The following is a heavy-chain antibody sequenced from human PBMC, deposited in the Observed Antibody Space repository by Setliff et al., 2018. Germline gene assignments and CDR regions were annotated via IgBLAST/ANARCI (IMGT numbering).Heavy chain of an antibody. CDR2: IIPIFGTT. Sequence: SVKVSCKASGYTFTGYYMHWVRQAPGQGLEWMGGIIPIFGTTTYAQKFQGRVTITTDDSTNTAYMELSSLRSEDTALYYCARDLSPCSTTGCYGTLYYYYYMDVWGKGTTVTVSS. J-gene: IGHJ6*03. CDR3: ARDLSPCSTTGCYGTLYYYYYMDV. D-gene: IGHD2-2*01. V-gene: IGHV1-69*05. CDR1: GYTFTGYY.